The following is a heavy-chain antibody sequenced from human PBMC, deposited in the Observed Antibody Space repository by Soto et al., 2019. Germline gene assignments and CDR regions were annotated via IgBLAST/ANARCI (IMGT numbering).Heavy chain of an antibody. CDR3: ARDRREGGSSSSGHDAFDI. D-gene: IGHD6-6*01. CDR2: ISAYNGNT. CDR1: GYTFTSYG. Sequence: ASVKVSCKASGYTFTSYGISWVRQAPGQGLEWMGWISAYNGNTNYAQKLQGRVTMTTDTSTSTAYMELRSLRSDDTAMYYCARDRREGGSSSSGHDAFDIWGQGTMVTVSS. V-gene: IGHV1-18*04. J-gene: IGHJ3*02.